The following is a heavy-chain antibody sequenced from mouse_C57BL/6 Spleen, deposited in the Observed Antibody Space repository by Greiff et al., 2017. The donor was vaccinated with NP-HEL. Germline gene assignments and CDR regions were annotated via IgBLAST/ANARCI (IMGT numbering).Heavy chain of an antibody. CDR1: GYTFTDYY. J-gene: IGHJ2*01. Sequence: QVQLQQSGAELVRPGASVKLSCKASGYTFTDYYINWVKQRPGQGLEWIARIYPGSGNTYYNEKFKGKATLTAEKSSSTAYMQLSSLTSEDAAVYFCASSDYGSSFYYFDYWGQGTTLTVSS. D-gene: IGHD1-1*01. CDR3: ASSDYGSSFYYFDY. V-gene: IGHV1-76*01. CDR2: IYPGSGNT.